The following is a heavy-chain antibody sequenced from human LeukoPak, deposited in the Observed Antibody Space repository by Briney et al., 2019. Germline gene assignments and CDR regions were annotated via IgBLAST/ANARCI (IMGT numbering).Heavy chain of an antibody. Sequence: SETLSLSCTVSGGSISSSSYYWGWIRQPPGKGLEWIGSIYYSGSTYYNPSLKSRVTISVDTSKDQFSLKLSSVTAADTAVYYCARLDTAMVYYYMDVWGKGTTVTVSS. D-gene: IGHD5-18*01. CDR3: ARLDTAMVYYYMDV. CDR1: GGSISSSSYY. V-gene: IGHV4-39*01. J-gene: IGHJ6*03. CDR2: IYYSGST.